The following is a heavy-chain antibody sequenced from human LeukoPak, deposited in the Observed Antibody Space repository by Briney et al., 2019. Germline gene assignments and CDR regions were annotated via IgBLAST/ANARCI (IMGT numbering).Heavy chain of an antibody. D-gene: IGHD2-21*02. V-gene: IGHV4-34*01. CDR1: GGSFSGYY. CDR2: INHSGST. J-gene: IGHJ5*02. CDR3: ARGYRGVVVTANYNWFDP. Sequence: SETLSLTCAAYGGSFSGYYWSWIRQPPGKGREWIGEINHSGSTNYNPSLKSRVTISVDPSKNHSSLKLSSVTAADTAVYYCARGYRGVVVTANYNWFDPWGQGTLVTVSS.